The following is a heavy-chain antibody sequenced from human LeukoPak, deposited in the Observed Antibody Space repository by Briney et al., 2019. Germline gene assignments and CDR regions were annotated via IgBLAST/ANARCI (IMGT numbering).Heavy chain of an antibody. V-gene: IGHV1-18*01. J-gene: IGHJ4*02. D-gene: IGHD3-10*01. CDR3: ARDWGYYGSGSSPHFDY. CDR2: ISAYNGNT. Sequence: ASVKVSCKASGYXFTSYGISWVRQAPGQGLEWMGWISAYNGNTNYAQKLQGRVTMTTDTSTSTAYMELRSLRSDDTAVYYCARDWGYYGSGSSPHFDYWGQGTLVTVSS. CDR1: GYXFTSYG.